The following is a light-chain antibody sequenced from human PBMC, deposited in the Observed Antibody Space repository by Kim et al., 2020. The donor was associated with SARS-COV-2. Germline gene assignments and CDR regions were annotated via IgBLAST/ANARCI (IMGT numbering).Light chain of an antibody. CDR2: GKN. CDR1: SLRSYY. CDR3: NSRDSTDHVV. Sequence: SSELTQDPAVSVALGQTVRITCQGDSLRSYYATWYQQKPGQAPILVIYGKNNRPSGIPDRFSGSSSGNTASLPITGTQAGDEADYYCNSRDSTDHVVFGG. J-gene: IGLJ2*01. V-gene: IGLV3-19*01.